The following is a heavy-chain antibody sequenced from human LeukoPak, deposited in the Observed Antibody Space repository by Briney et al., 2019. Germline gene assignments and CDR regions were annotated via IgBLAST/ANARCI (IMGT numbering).Heavy chain of an antibody. CDR2: ISSSGTPV. CDR1: GFTFSDYY. Sequence: GGSLRLSCAASGFTFSDYYMSWIRQAPGKGLDWVSYISSSGTPVYYADSVKGRFTISRDNAKNSLYLQLNSLRAEDTAVYYCARGTGYSSSWPPHWGQGTLVTVSS. CDR3: ARGTGYSSSWPPH. V-gene: IGHV3-11*04. J-gene: IGHJ4*02. D-gene: IGHD6-13*01.